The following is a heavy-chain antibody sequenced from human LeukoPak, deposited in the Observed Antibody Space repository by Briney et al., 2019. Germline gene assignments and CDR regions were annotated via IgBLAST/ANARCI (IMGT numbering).Heavy chain of an antibody. CDR2: ISSSSSYI. D-gene: IGHD4-17*01. J-gene: IGHJ4*02. CDR3: ARATRRDYGDVGY. V-gene: IGHV3-21*01. Sequence: PGGSLRLSCAASGFTFSSYGMNWVRQAPGKGLEWVSSISSSSSYIYYADSVKGRFTISRDNAKNSLYLQMNSLRAEDTAVYYCARATRRDYGDVGYWGQGTLVTASS. CDR1: GFTFSSYG.